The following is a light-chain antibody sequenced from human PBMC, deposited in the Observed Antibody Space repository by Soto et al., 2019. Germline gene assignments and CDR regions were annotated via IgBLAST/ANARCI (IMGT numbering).Light chain of an antibody. Sequence: VLTQPASVSGSPGQSVAISCTGTSSDVGAYNYVSWYQQHPGKAPKLLLSEISNRPSGVSDRFSGSKSGNTASLTISGLQAEDEADYYCSSLTTSFTYVFGTGTKVTVL. CDR3: SSLTTSFTYV. V-gene: IGLV2-14*01. CDR2: EIS. CDR1: SSDVGAYNY. J-gene: IGLJ1*01.